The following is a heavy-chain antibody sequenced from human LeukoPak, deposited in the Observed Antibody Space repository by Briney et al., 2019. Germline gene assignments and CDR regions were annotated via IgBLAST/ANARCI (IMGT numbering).Heavy chain of an antibody. D-gene: IGHD3-10*01. V-gene: IGHV3-11*06. Sequence: PGGSLRLSCAASGFTFSDYYMSWIRQAPGKGLEWVSYISSSSYTNYADSVKGRLTISRDNAKNSLYLQMNSLRAEDTAVYYCAGAYYGSGSYQNWFDPWGQGTLVTVSS. CDR1: GFTFSDYY. CDR2: ISSSSYT. J-gene: IGHJ5*02. CDR3: AGAYYGSGSYQNWFDP.